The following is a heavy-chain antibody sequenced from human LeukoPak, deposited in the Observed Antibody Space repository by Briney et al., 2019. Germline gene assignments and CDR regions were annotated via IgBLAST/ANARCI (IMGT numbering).Heavy chain of an antibody. D-gene: IGHD3-9*01. CDR3: ARGGGYDILTGYYTNFDY. CDR2: ISGYNGNT. Sequence: VASVKVSCKASGYIFTSYGISWVRQAPGQGLEWMGWISGYNGNTNYAQKLQDRVTMTTDTSTSIAYMELRSLRSDDTALYYCARGGGYDILTGYYTNFDYWGQGSLVTVSS. CDR1: GYIFTSYG. J-gene: IGHJ4*02. V-gene: IGHV1-18*01.